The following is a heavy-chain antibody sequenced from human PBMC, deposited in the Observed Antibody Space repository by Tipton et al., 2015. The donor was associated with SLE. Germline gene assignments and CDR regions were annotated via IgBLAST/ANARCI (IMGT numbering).Heavy chain of an antibody. D-gene: IGHD1-26*01. V-gene: IGHV3-23*01. CDR3: ARDRGSYHAFDL. J-gene: IGHJ3*01. Sequence: SLRLSCAASAFTFSRFAMIWVRQAPGKGLEWVSTISDSGDITKYADSVKGRFTVSRDNSKNTVYLQMNSLRAEDTAMYYCARDRGSYHAFDLWGQGTTVTVSS. CDR2: ISDSGDIT. CDR1: AFTFSRFA.